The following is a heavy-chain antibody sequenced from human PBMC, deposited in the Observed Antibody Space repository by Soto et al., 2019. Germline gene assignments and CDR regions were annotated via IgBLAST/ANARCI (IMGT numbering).Heavy chain of an antibody. CDR1: GYTFTSYY. Sequence: ASVKVSCKASGYTFTSYYMHWARQAPGQGLEWMGIINPSGGSTSYAQKFQGRVTMTRDTSTSTVYMELSSLRSEDTAVYYCARESDKAAAGRSYYYYGMDVWGQGTTVTVSS. D-gene: IGHD6-13*01. CDR3: ARESDKAAAGRSYYYYGMDV. CDR2: INPSGGST. J-gene: IGHJ6*02. V-gene: IGHV1-46*01.